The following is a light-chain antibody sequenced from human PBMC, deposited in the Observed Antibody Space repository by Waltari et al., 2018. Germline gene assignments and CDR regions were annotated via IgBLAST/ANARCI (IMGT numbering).Light chain of an antibody. CDR1: ALPRKY. V-gene: IGLV3-10*01. J-gene: IGLJ1*01. CDR3: YSSDSTGLRV. CDR2: EDT. Sequence: SYELTQPPSVSVSPGQTARITCPGHALPRKYAYWFQQKSGQAPRLVIYEDTKRPSGIPERFSGSSSGTVATLTITGAQVDDEADYYCYSSDSTGLRVFGGGTTVVVL.